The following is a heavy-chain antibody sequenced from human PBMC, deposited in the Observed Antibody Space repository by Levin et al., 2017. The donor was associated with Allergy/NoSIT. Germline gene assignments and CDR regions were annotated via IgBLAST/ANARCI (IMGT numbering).Heavy chain of an antibody. J-gene: IGHJ4*02. CDR3: AKAGRNTDWNPYYFDY. CDR1: GFTFSTYA. CDR2: IWFDGTNK. D-gene: IGHD1-1*01. Sequence: LSLTCAASGFTFSTYAMHWVRQAPGKGLEWVAFIWFDGTNKYYADSVKGRFTISRDNSKNTLYLQMNSLSAEDTAVYYCAKAGRNTDWNPYYFDYWGQGTLATVSS. V-gene: IGHV3-33*06.